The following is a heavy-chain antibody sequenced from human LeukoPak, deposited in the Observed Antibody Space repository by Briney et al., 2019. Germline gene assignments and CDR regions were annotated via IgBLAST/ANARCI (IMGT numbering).Heavy chain of an antibody. J-gene: IGHJ6*03. V-gene: IGHV3-43D*03. D-gene: IGHD5-12*01. CDR3: AKGGGYEAQYYYYYLDV. CDR2: ISWDGGST. Sequence: GGSLRLSCAASGFTFDDYAMHWVRQAPGKGLEWVSLISWDGGSTYYADSVKGRFTISRDNSKNTLYLQMKSLRAEDTAVYYCAKGGGYEAQYYYYYLDVWGKGTTVTISS. CDR1: GFTFDDYA.